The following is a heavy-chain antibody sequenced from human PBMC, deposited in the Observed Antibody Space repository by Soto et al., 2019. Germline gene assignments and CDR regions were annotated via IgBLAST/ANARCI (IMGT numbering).Heavy chain of an antibody. CDR1: GGSFSSGDYY. D-gene: IGHD1-26*01. J-gene: IGHJ5*02. Sequence: PSETLSLTCTVSGGSFSSGDYYWSWIRQHPGKGLEWMGYIFYSGTTYYKPSLKSRVTISADTSKRQFSLRLSSVTAADTAVYYCARVGRGPTRWFDPWGQGTLVTVSS. CDR2: IFYSGTT. V-gene: IGHV4-31*03. CDR3: ARVGRGPTRWFDP.